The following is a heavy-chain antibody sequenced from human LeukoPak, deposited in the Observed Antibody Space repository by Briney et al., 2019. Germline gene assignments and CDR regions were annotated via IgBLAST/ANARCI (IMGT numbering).Heavy chain of an antibody. V-gene: IGHV4-61*02. CDR2: IYTSGST. CDR3: ARSPAVGTNWFDP. CDR1: GGPISSGSYY. Sequence: SQTLSLTCTVSGGPISSGSYYWSWIRQPAGKGLEWIGRIYTSGSTNYNPSLKSRVTISVDTSKNQFSLKLSSVTAADTAVYYCARSPAVGTNWFDPWGQGTLVTVSS. J-gene: IGHJ5*02. D-gene: IGHD2-2*01.